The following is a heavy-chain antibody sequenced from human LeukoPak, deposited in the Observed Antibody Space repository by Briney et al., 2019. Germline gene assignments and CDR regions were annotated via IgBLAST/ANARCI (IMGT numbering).Heavy chain of an antibody. J-gene: IGHJ2*01. CDR1: GGSISSSSYY. CDR3: ARDPGLYSSSSDWYFDL. V-gene: IGHV4-39*07. D-gene: IGHD6-6*01. CDR2: IYYTGST. Sequence: SETLSLTCTVSGGSISSSSYYWGWIRQPPGKGLEWIGSIYYTGSTKYSPSLKSRVTISVDTSKNQFSLKLSSVTAADTAVYYCARDPGLYSSSSDWYFDLWGRGTLVTVSS.